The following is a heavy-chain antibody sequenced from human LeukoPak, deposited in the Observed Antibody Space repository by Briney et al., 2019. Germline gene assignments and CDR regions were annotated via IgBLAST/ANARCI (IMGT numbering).Heavy chain of an antibody. D-gene: IGHD2-8*01. CDR1: GYTFASYD. J-gene: IGHJ4*02. CDR3: ARAIRNALLSAF. CDR2: MNPNSGNT. Sequence: GASVKVSCKASGYTFASYDITWVRQAPGQGLEWMGWMNPNSGNTGYARKFQGRVSMTRDTSITTAYMELSSLRSEDTAVYYCARAIRNALLSAFWGQGSLITVSS. V-gene: IGHV1-8*01.